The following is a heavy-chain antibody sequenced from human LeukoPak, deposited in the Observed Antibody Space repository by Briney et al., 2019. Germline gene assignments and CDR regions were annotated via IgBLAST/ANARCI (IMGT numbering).Heavy chain of an antibody. V-gene: IGHV3-23*01. D-gene: IGHD3-16*01. CDR1: GFTFSSYA. CDR2: ISGSGGST. CDR3: ANTYYDYVWGSN. J-gene: IGHJ4*02. Sequence: GGSLRLSCAASGFTFSSYAMSWVRQAPGKGLEWVSTISGSGGSTSYADSVKGRFTISRDNSKNTLYLQMNSLRDEDTAVYYCANTYYDYVWGSNWGQGTLVTVSS.